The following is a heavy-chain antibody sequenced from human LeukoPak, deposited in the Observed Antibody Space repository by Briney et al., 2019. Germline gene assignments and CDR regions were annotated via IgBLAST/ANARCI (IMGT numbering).Heavy chain of an antibody. CDR2: INHSGST. J-gene: IGHJ4*02. V-gene: IGHV4-34*01. Sequence: PSETLSLTCAVYGGSFSGYYWSWIRQPPGKGLEWIGEINHSGSTNYNPSLKSRVTIPVDTSKNQFSLKLSSVTAADTAVYYCARGVSIAARRCDYWGQGTLVTVSS. D-gene: IGHD6-6*01. CDR3: ARGVSIAARRCDY. CDR1: GGSFSGYY.